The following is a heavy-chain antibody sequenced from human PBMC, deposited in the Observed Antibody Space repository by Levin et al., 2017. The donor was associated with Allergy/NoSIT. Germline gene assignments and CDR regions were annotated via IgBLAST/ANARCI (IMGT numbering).Heavy chain of an antibody. CDR2: IYTSGST. CDR1: GGSISSYY. CDR3: ARSMIVVAEDAFDI. Sequence: SETLSLTCTVSGGSISSYYWSWIRQPAGKGLEWIGRIYTSGSTNYNPSLKSRVTMSVDTSKNQFSLKLSSVTAADTAVYYCARSMIVVAEDAFDIWGQGTMVTVSS. J-gene: IGHJ3*02. D-gene: IGHD3-22*01. V-gene: IGHV4-4*07.